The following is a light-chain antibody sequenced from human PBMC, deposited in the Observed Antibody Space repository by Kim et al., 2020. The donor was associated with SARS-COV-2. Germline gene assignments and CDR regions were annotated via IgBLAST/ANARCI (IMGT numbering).Light chain of an antibody. J-gene: IGLJ3*02. Sequence: SYELTQPPSVSVSPGQTASITCSGDKLGDKYAYWYQAKPGQSPVLVIYQDTKRPSGIPERFSGSNSGNTATLTISGTQAMDEADYYCQAWDSSTAVFGGGTQMNVL. V-gene: IGLV3-1*01. CDR1: KLGDKY. CDR2: QDT. CDR3: QAWDSSTAV.